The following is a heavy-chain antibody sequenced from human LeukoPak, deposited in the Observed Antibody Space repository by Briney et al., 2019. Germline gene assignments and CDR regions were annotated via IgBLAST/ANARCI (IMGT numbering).Heavy chain of an antibody. J-gene: IGHJ4*02. CDR2: IRSKANGGTT. D-gene: IGHD2-2*01. CDR3: TRDKILGYCSSTSCPEGAFDY. Sequence: PGGSLSLSCTASEFTFGDYAMSWVRQAPGKGLEWVGFIRSKANGGTTEYAASVKGRFTISRDESKIIAYVQMNSLKTEDTAVYYCTRDKILGYCSSTSCPEGAFDYWGQGTLVTVSS. V-gene: IGHV3-49*04. CDR1: EFTFGDYA.